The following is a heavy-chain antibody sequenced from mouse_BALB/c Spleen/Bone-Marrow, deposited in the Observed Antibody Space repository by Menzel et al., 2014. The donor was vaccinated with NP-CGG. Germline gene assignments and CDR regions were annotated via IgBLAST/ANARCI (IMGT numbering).Heavy chain of an antibody. CDR3: ARNNDYDEEDYAMDY. Sequence: VQLQQSGPELVKPGASMKISCKASGYSFTGYTMNWVKQSHGKNLEWIGLINPYNGGTSYNQKFKGKATLTVDKSSSTAYIELLSLTSEDSAVYYCARNNDYDEEDYAMDYWGQGTSVTVSS. CDR2: INPYNGGT. D-gene: IGHD2-4*01. J-gene: IGHJ4*01. CDR1: GYSFTGYT. V-gene: IGHV1-18*01.